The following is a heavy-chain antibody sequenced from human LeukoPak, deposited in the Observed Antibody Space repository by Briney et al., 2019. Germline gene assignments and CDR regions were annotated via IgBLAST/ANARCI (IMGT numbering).Heavy chain of an antibody. Sequence: GGSLRLSCAASGFTFSSYSMNWVRQAPGKGLEWVSSISSSSSYIYYADSVKGRFTISRDNAKNSLYLQMNSLRAEDTAVYYCARADSSGWPDYYYGMDVWGRGTTVTVSS. D-gene: IGHD6-19*01. V-gene: IGHV3-21*01. CDR2: ISSSSSYI. CDR3: ARADSSGWPDYYYGMDV. CDR1: GFTFSSYS. J-gene: IGHJ6*02.